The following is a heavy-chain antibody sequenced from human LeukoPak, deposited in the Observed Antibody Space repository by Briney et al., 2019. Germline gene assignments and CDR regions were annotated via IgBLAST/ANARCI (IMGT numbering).Heavy chain of an antibody. Sequence: GGSLKLSCAASGFTFSTYAMSWVRQAPGKGLEWVSAISVSAGSTYYADSVKGRFTISRDNSKNTLYLQMNSLRAEDTAIYYCARAYSSSWYYYYWGQGTLVTVSS. D-gene: IGHD6-13*01. V-gene: IGHV3-23*01. CDR1: GFTFSTYA. J-gene: IGHJ4*02. CDR3: ARAYSSSWYYYY. CDR2: ISVSAGST.